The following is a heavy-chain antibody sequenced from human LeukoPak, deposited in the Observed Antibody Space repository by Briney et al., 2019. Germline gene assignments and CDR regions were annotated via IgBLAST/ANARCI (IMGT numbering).Heavy chain of an antibody. CDR1: GFTFSSYE. CDR2: ISSSGRTT. D-gene: IGHD4-17*01. J-gene: IGHJ6*02. V-gene: IGHV3-48*03. Sequence: GGSLRLSCAASGFTFSSYEMNWVRQAPGKGLEWVSYISSSGRTTYYVDSVKGRFTISRDNSKNSLYLQMNSLRAEDTAVYYCARDWHMGYGDWGAIFYGMDVWGQGTTVTVSS. CDR3: ARDWHMGYGDWGAIFYGMDV.